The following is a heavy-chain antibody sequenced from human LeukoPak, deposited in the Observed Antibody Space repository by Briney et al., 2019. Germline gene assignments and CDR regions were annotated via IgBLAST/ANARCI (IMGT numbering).Heavy chain of an antibody. CDR1: GGTFSSYA. CDR3: ARCKCSSTSCYGGGYYYGMDV. D-gene: IGHD2-2*01. V-gene: IGHV1-69*01. CDR2: IIPIFGTA. J-gene: IGHJ6*04. Sequence: SVKVSCKASGGTFSSYAISWVRQAPGQGLEWMGGIIPIFGTANYAQKFQGRVTITADESTSTAYMGLSSLRSEDTAVYYCARCKCSSTSCYGGGYYYGMDVWGKGTTVTVSS.